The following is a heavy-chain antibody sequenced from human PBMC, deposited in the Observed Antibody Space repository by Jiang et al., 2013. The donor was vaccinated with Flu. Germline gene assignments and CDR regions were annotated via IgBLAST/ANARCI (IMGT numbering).Heavy chain of an antibody. CDR2: IIPIFETA. CDR1: GGPFSSYT. J-gene: IGHJ6*02. CDR3: AREATGYGMDV. V-gene: IGHV1-69*01. Sequence: GSSVKVSCKASGGPFSSYTISWVRQAPGQGLEWMGGIIPIFETANYAQKFQDRVTITADESTSSAYMELNSLRFEDTAVYYCAREATGYGMDVWGQGTTVTVSS.